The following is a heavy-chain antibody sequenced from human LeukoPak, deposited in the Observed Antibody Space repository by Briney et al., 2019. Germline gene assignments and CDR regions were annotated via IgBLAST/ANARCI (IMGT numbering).Heavy chain of an antibody. V-gene: IGHV4-59*01. D-gene: IGHD3-22*01. J-gene: IGHJ4*02. CDR1: GDSISSYY. CDR3: AGLVGRYSSGLYYYYFDY. Sequence: SETLSLTCTVSGDSISSYYWSWIRQPPGKGLEWIGYIYYRGSTDYNPSLKSRVTISVDTSKNQFSLKLSSVTAADTAVYYCAGLVGRYSSGLYYYYFDYWGQGTLVTVSS. CDR2: IYYRGST.